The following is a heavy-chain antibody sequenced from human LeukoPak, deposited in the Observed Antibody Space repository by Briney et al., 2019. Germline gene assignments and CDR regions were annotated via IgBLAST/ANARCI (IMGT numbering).Heavy chain of an antibody. D-gene: IGHD1-1*01. Sequence: GGSLRLSCAASGFTFDDYAMHWVRQAPGKGLEWVSAISGSGGSTYYADSVKGRFTISRDNSKNTLYLQMNSLRAEDTAVYYCAIQKEPFTAFDYWGQGTLVTVSS. CDR2: ISGSGGST. CDR1: GFTFDDYA. CDR3: AIQKEPFTAFDY. J-gene: IGHJ4*02. V-gene: IGHV3-23*01.